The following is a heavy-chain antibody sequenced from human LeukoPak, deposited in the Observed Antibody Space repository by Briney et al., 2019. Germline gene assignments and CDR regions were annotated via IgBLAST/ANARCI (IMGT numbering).Heavy chain of an antibody. CDR2: INHSGST. CDR3: ARGLRYYGSGSFSG. V-gene: IGHV4-34*01. CDR1: GGSFSGYY. J-gene: IGHJ4*02. Sequence: SETLSLTCAVYGGSFSGYYWSWIRQPPGKGLEWIGEINHSGSTNYNPSLKSRVTISVDTSKNQFSLKLSSVTAADTAVYYCARGLRYYGSGSFSGWGQGTLVAVSS. D-gene: IGHD3-10*01.